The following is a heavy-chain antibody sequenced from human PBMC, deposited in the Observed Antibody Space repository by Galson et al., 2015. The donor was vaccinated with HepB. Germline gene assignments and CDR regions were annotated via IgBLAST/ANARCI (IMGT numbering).Heavy chain of an antibody. V-gene: IGHV1-46*03. CDR2: INPSGGST. D-gene: IGHD6-13*01. CDR3: ASTRSWLWAFDI. Sequence: SVKVSCKASGYTFTSYYMHWVRQAPGQGLEWMGIINPSGGSTSYAQKFQGRVTMTRDTSTSTVYMELSSLRSEDTAVYYCASTRSWLWAFDIWGQGTMVTVSS. J-gene: IGHJ3*02. CDR1: GYTFTSYY.